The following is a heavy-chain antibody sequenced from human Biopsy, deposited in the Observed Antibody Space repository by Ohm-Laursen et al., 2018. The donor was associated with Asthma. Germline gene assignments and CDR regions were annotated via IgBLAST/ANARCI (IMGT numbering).Heavy chain of an antibody. J-gene: IGHJ3*02. D-gene: IGHD4-23*01. CDR3: ARAYGGNFFSGAFDI. CDR2: ISSGGGGR. Sequence: SLRLSCAASGFRFSDYGMNWVRQAPGKGLEWVASISSGGGGRDYADSMEGRFTISRDNYNMVFLHMNYLRAEDTAIYYCARAYGGNFFSGAFDIWGQGTMVTVSS. CDR1: GFRFSDYG. V-gene: IGHV3-23*01.